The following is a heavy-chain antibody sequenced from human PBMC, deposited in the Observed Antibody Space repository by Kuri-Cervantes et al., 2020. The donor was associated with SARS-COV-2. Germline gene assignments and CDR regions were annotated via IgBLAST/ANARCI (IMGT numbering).Heavy chain of an antibody. V-gene: IGHV3-48*02. D-gene: IGHD3-3*01. Sequence: GGSLRLSCAASGFTFSSYSMNWVRQAPGKGLEWVSYISSSSSTIYYADSVKGRFTISRDNAKNSLYLQMNSLRDEDTAVHYCARDGSDDFWSGHELGMDVWGQGTTVTVSS. CDR3: ARDGSDDFWSGHELGMDV. CDR1: GFTFSSYS. J-gene: IGHJ6*02. CDR2: ISSSSSTI.